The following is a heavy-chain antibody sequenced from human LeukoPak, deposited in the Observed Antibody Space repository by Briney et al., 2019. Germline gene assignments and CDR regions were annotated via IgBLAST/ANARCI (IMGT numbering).Heavy chain of an antibody. CDR1: GYTFTGYY. V-gene: IGHV1-2*02. J-gene: IGHJ6*02. D-gene: IGHD2-2*01. CDR3: ARDIVVVPAATDYYYGMDV. Sequence: TSVKVSCKASGYTFTGYYMHWVRQAPGQGLEWMGWINPNSGGTNYAQKFQGRVTMTRDTSISTAYMELSRLRSDDTAVYYCARDIVVVPAATDYYYGMDVWGQGTTVTVSS. CDR2: INPNSGGT.